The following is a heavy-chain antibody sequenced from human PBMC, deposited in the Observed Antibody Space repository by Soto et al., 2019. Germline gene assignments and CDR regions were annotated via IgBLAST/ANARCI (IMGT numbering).Heavy chain of an antibody. Sequence: QVQLVQSGAEVKKPGASVKVSCKASGYTFTGYYMHWVRQAPGQGLEWMGWINPNSGGTNYAQKFQGRVTMTRDTSISTAYRELSRLRSDDTAVYYCARDPVYGDYEGVFDYWGQGTLVTVSS. V-gene: IGHV1-2*02. D-gene: IGHD4-17*01. CDR1: GYTFTGYY. J-gene: IGHJ4*02. CDR2: INPNSGGT. CDR3: ARDPVYGDYEGVFDY.